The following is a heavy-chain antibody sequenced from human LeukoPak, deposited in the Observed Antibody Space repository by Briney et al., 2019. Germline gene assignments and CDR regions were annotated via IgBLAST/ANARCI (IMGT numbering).Heavy chain of an antibody. J-gene: IGHJ4*02. D-gene: IGHD1-20*01. CDR2: ITSRGEST. V-gene: IGHV3-23*01. CDR3: ATLTGNPDY. CDR1: GFTFSIYA. Sequence: GGSLRLSCAASGFTFSIYAMSWVRQAPGKGLQWVSSITSRGESTWYVDSVKGRFTITRDNSKNTLYLQMNSLRAEDTAIYYCATLTGNPDYWGQGTLVTVSS.